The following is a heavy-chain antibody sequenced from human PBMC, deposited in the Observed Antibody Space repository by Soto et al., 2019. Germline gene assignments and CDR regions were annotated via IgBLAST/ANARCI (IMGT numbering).Heavy chain of an antibody. V-gene: IGHV1-69*13. CDR2: IIPIFGTA. CDR1: GGTFSSYA. CDR3: ARDIVVVVAATPYYYYRMDV. Sequence: SVKVSCKASGGTFSSYAISWVRQAPGQGLEWMGGIIPIFGTANYAQKFQGRVTITADESTSTAYMELSSLRSEDTAVYYCARDIVVVVAATPYYYYRMDVWGQGTTVT. J-gene: IGHJ6*02. D-gene: IGHD2-15*01.